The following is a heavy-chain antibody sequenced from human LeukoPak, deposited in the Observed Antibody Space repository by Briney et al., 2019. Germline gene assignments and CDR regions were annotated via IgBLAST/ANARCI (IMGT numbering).Heavy chain of an antibody. CDR1: SVSINSYY. V-gene: IGHV4-59*01. J-gene: IGHJ4*02. CDR2: VYYSENI. Sequence: PSETLSLTCTVSSVSINSYYWNWIRQPPGKGLEWIGYVYYSENIYYGPSLKSRVTISVDTSKKQFSLRLISLTAADTAVYYCAAGITGRTIDYWGQGTLITVSS. D-gene: IGHD1-20*01. CDR3: AAGITGRTIDY.